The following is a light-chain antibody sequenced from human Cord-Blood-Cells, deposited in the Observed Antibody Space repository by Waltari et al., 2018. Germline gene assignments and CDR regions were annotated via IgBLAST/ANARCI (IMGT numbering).Light chain of an antibody. CDR1: QSVLYSSNNKNY. CDR3: QQYYSTPYT. Sequence: DIVMTQSPDSLAVSLGERATINCKSSQSVLYSSNNKNYLAWYQQKPGQPPKLLIYWVSTRESGVPDRFSGSGSGTDFTLTSSSLQAEDVAVYYCQQYYSTPYTFGQGTKLEIK. CDR2: WVS. J-gene: IGKJ2*01. V-gene: IGKV4-1*01.